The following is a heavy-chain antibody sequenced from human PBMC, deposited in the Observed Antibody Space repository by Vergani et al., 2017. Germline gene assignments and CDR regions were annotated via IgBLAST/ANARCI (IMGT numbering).Heavy chain of an antibody. J-gene: IGHJ6*02. V-gene: IGHV3-74*01. CDR2: INSDGSST. Sequence: EVQLVESGGGLVQPGGSLRLSCAASGFTFSSYWMHWVRQAPGKGLVWVSRINSDGSSTSYADSVKGRFTISSDNAKNTLYLQMNSLRAEDTAVYYCARDRRGEYWGAVAGTDYYYYGMDVWGQGTTVTVSS. D-gene: IGHD6-19*01. CDR1: GFTFSSYW. CDR3: ARDRRGEYWGAVAGTDYYYYGMDV.